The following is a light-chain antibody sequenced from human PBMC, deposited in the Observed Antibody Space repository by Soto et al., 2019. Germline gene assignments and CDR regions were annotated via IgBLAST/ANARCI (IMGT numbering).Light chain of an antibody. CDR3: SLYTNSSTPV. CDR1: SSDVGGYNY. J-gene: IGLJ1*01. V-gene: IGLV2-14*01. Sequence: QSVLTQPASVSGSPGQSINISCTGTSSDVGGYNYVSWYQQHPGKAPKLMIYDVSNRPSGVSNRFSGSKSGNTASLTISGLQAEDEADYYCSLYTNSSTPVFGTGTKLTVL. CDR2: DVS.